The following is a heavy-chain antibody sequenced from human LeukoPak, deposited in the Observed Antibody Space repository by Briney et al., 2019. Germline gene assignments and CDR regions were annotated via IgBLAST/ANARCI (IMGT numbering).Heavy chain of an antibody. D-gene: IGHD1-26*01. Sequence: GASVKVSCKASGYTFTGYYMHWVRQAPGQGLEWMGWINPNSGGTNYAQKFQGRVTMTEDTSTDTAYMELSSLRSEDTAVYYCATVVGATHNWFDLWGQGTLVTVSS. V-gene: IGHV1-2*02. CDR2: INPNSGGT. J-gene: IGHJ5*02. CDR3: ATVVGATHNWFDL. CDR1: GYTFTGYY.